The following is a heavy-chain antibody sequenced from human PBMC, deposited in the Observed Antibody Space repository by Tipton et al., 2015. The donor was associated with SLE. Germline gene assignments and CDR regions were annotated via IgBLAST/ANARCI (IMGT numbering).Heavy chain of an antibody. CDR1: GYSISTSDSNW. D-gene: IGHD2-8*01. Sequence: TLSLTCAVSGYSISTSDSNWWGWIRQPPGKGLEWIGVLYYSGNTYYNPSLKSPVTLSIDTSKNQFSLKMRSVTAADTAVYFCARGYCSDGVCYGFGFFDYWGQGNLVTVSS. V-gene: IGHV4-28*03. CDR2: LYYSGNT. CDR3: ARGYCSDGVCYGFGFFDY. J-gene: IGHJ4*02.